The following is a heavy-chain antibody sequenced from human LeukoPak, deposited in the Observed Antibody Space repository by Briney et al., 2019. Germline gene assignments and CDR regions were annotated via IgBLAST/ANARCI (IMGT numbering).Heavy chain of an antibody. CDR1: GFTFSTYW. V-gene: IGHV3-7*04. CDR2: MKEDGSEI. J-gene: IGHJ4*02. D-gene: IGHD5/OR15-5a*01. CDR3: ARGVYYFDS. Sequence: GGSLRLSCVASGFTFSTYWMTWVRQAPEKGLEWVAYMKEDGSEIYYLDAVNGRFTISRDNAKKSLYLQMSSLIAEDTSVYYCARGVYYFDSWGQGTLVTVSS.